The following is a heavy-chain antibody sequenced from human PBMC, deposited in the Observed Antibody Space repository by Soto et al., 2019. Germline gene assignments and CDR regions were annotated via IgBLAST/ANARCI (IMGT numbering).Heavy chain of an antibody. CDR2: TIPILGIA. Sequence: GASVKVSCKASGGAFSSYTISWVRQAPGQGLEWMGRTIPILGIANYAQKFQGRVTITANKSTSTAYMELSSLRSEDTAVYYCARGPAGMVATYFDYWGQGTLVTVSS. V-gene: IGHV1-69*02. CDR3: ARGPAGMVATYFDY. D-gene: IGHD5-12*01. J-gene: IGHJ4*02. CDR1: GGAFSSYT.